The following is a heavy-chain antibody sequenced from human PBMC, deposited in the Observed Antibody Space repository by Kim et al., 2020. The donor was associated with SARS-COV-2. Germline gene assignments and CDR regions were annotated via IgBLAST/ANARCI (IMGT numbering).Heavy chain of an antibody. CDR3: AKDRVRYGQSVVGQYFFDY. J-gene: IGHJ4*02. CDR2: LSGSGDST. D-gene: IGHD3-16*01. V-gene: IGHV3-23*01. CDR1: GFTFRNYA. Sequence: GGSLRLSCAASGFTFRNYAMSWVRQAPGKGLEWVSALSGSGDSTYYADSVKGRFTISRDNSKNTLYLQMNSLRVDDTAVYYCAKDRVRYGQSVVGQYFFDYGGQVIGVTLTS.